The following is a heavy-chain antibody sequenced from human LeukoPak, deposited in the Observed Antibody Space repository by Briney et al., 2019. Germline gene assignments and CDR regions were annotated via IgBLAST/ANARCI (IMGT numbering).Heavy chain of an antibody. CDR1: GFTFSSYA. Sequence: GGSLRLSCVASGFTFSSYAMTWVRQAPGKGLEWVSVISTSGDSTFYADSVKGRFTISRDNSKNTLYLQMNSLRAEDTAVYYCAKDGLYYYDSSGYYLGYFDYWGQGTLVTVSS. CDR2: ISTSGDST. V-gene: IGHV3-23*01. J-gene: IGHJ4*02. D-gene: IGHD3-22*01. CDR3: AKDGLYYYDSSGYYLGYFDY.